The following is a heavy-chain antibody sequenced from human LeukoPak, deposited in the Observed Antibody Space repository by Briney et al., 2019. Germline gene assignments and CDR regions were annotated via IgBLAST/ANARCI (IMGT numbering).Heavy chain of an antibody. Sequence: ASVKVSCKASGYTFTGYYMHWLRQAPGQGLEWMGGIIPIFGTANYAQKFQGRVTITADESTSTAYMELSSLRSEDTAVYYCARDRVTMVRGLEGLDYYYYMDVWGKGTTVTVSS. D-gene: IGHD3-10*01. CDR3: ARDRVTMVRGLEGLDYYYYMDV. CDR2: IIPIFGTA. CDR1: GYTFTGYY. V-gene: IGHV1-69*13. J-gene: IGHJ6*03.